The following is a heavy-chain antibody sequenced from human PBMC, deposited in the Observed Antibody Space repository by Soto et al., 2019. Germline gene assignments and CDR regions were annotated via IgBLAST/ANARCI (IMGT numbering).Heavy chain of an antibody. D-gene: IGHD3-3*01. V-gene: IGHV1-18*01. J-gene: IGHJ5*02. Sequence: GASVKVSCKASGYSFNKYGITWVRQAPGQGLEWMGWISGKNGETDYAQKLQGRVTMTADTSTRTAYMELRSLTSDDTAVYYCARGPHYYEKSDYYGSWFDPWGQGTLVTVSS. CDR3: ARGPHYYEKSDYYGSWFDP. CDR2: ISGKNGET. CDR1: GYSFNKYG.